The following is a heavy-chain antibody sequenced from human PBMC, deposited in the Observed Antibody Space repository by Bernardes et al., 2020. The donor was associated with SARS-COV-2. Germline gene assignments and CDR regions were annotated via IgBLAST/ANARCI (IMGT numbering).Heavy chain of an antibody. Sequence: GGSLRLSCTASGFTFGDYAMSWVRQAPGKGLEWVGFIRSKAYGGTTEYAASVKGRFTISRDDSKSIAYLQMNSLKTEDTAVYYCTSFRGSYGYSQQAFDYWGQGTLVTVSS. CDR2: IRSKAYGGTT. D-gene: IGHD5-18*01. J-gene: IGHJ4*02. V-gene: IGHV3-49*04. CDR3: TSFRGSYGYSQQAFDY. CDR1: GFTFGDYA.